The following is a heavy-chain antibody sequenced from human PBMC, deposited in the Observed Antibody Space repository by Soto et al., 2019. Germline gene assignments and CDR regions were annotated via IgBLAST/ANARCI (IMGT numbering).Heavy chain of an antibody. D-gene: IGHD3-10*01. CDR1: GASVSSYY. CDR3: ARAAYGSGSYYAPYYYYAMDV. Sequence: QVQLQESGPGLVKPSETLALTCTVSGASVSSYYWSWIRQPPGKGLEWLGYILYTGNTNYNPSLKSRVTVSVDTSKNQVSLKLSAVTAADTAVYFCARAAYGSGSYYAPYYYYAMDVWGQGTTVTVSS. CDR2: ILYTGNT. J-gene: IGHJ6*02. V-gene: IGHV4-59*02.